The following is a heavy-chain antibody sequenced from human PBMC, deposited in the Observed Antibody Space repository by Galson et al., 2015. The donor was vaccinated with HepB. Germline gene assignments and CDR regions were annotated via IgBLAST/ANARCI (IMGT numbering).Heavy chain of an antibody. Sequence: SLRLSCAASGFTFSSYAMHWVRQAPGKGLEYVSAISSNGGSTYYADSVKGRFTISRDNSKNTLYLQMSSLRAEDTAVYYCVKDRKGLELVVVVISDAFDIWGQGTMVTVSS. D-gene: IGHD3-22*01. CDR2: ISSNGGST. V-gene: IGHV3-64D*06. CDR3: VKDRKGLELVVVVISDAFDI. J-gene: IGHJ3*02. CDR1: GFTFSSYA.